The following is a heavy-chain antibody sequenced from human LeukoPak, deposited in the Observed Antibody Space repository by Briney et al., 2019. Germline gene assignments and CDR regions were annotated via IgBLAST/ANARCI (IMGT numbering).Heavy chain of an antibody. CDR2: IYYSGST. V-gene: IGHV4-59*01. D-gene: IGHD3-16*02. CDR3: AARIMITFGGVIVPGYFDY. CDR1: GGSISSYY. J-gene: IGHJ4*02. Sequence: SETLSLTCTVSGGSISSYYCSWIRQPPGKGLEWIGYIYYSGSTNYNPSLTSRVTISVDTSKNQFSLKLSSVTAADTAVYYCAARIMITFGGVIVPGYFDYWGQGTLVTVSS.